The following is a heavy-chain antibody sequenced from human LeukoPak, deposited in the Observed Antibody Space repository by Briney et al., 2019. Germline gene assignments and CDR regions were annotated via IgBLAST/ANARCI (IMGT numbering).Heavy chain of an antibody. D-gene: IGHD2-15*01. CDR2: INHSGST. CDR1: GGSFSGYY. V-gene: IGHV4-34*01. Sequence: PSETLSLTCAVCGGSFSGYYWSWIRQPPGKGLEWIGEINHSGSTNYNPSLKSRVTISVDTSKNQFSLKLSSVTAADTAVYYCARETPYYYGMDVWGQRTTVTVSS. J-gene: IGHJ6*02. CDR3: ARETPYYYGMDV.